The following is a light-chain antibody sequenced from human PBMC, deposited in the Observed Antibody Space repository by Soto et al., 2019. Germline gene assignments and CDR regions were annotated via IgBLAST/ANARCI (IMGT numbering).Light chain of an antibody. CDR3: AAWDDRLNGWV. V-gene: IGLV1-40*01. J-gene: IGLJ3*02. CDR1: STNIGAGYD. CDR2: ANN. Sequence: QSVLTQPPSVSGAPGQRVTISCSGSSTNIGAGYDVHWYQQLPGTAPKLLIYANNNRPSGVPGRFSGSKSGSSASLAISGLQSEDEADYYCAAWDDRLNGWVFGGGTKLTVL.